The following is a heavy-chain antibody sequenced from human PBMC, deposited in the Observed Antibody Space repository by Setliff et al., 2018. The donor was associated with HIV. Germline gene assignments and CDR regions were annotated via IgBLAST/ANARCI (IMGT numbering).Heavy chain of an antibody. Sequence: GGSLRLSCAASGFTFSSYGMHWVRQAPGKGLEWVAFIRYDGSNKYYADSVKGRFTISGDNSKNTLYLQMNSLRAEDTAVYYCAKDGDYSNWDYDAFDIWGQGTMVTVSS. CDR2: IRYDGSNK. CDR3: AKDGDYSNWDYDAFDI. CDR1: GFTFSSYG. D-gene: IGHD1-7*01. V-gene: IGHV3-30*02. J-gene: IGHJ3*02.